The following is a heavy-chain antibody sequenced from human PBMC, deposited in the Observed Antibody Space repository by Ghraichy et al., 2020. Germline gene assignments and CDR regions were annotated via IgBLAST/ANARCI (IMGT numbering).Heavy chain of an antibody. Sequence: SETLSLTCTVSGGSISSSSYYWGWIRQPPGKGLEWIGSIYYSGSTYYNPSLKSRVTISVDTSKNQFSLKLSSVTAADTAVYYCAREGGLGDYWGQGTLVTVSS. J-gene: IGHJ4*02. CDR2: IYYSGST. CDR1: GGSISSSSYY. V-gene: IGHV4-39*02. CDR3: AREGGLGDY. D-gene: IGHD2-15*01.